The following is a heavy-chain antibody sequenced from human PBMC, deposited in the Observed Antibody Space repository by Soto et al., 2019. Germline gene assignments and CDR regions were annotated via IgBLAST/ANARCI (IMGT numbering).Heavy chain of an antibody. V-gene: IGHV3-30-3*01. CDR3: AKVSRPSRISTPDFDY. CDR1: GFTLSSYS. J-gene: IGHJ4*02. Sequence: GSLRLSCAASGFTLSSYSIHWVRQAPGKGLDWVAVISYDGNTQFCGDSVKGRFIVSRDNSRNTLYLQLNNLQAEDTAVYYCAKVSRPSRISTPDFDYWGQGTLVTVSS. CDR2: ISYDGNTQ.